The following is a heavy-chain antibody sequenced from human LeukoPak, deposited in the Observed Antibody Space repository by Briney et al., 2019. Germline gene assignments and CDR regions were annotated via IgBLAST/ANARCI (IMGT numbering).Heavy chain of an antibody. D-gene: IGHD3-22*01. CDR1: GYSFTSYW. Sequence: GESLKISCKGSGYSFTSYWIGWVRQMPGKGLEWMGIIYPGDSDTRYSPSFQGQVTISADKSISTAYPQWSSLKASDTAMYYCASSRPNYYDSSGYYYPRYFQHWGQGTLVTVSS. CDR2: IYPGDSDT. CDR3: ASSRPNYYDSSGYYYPRYFQH. J-gene: IGHJ1*01. V-gene: IGHV5-51*01.